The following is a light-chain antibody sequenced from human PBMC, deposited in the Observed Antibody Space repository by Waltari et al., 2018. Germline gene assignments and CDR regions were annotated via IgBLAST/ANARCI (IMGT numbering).Light chain of an antibody. Sequence: SYVVTQPPSVSVAPGETATIPWGGDNLGTYRSPWYQQKAGQAPVLVIFYDRDRPSGIPDRFSGSNSGNTATLTISRVEAGDEARYYCHVWHPHVDPGVFGTGTEVTVL. CDR2: YDR. CDR3: HVWHPHVDPGV. J-gene: IGLJ1*01. V-gene: IGLV3-21*04. CDR1: NLGTYR.